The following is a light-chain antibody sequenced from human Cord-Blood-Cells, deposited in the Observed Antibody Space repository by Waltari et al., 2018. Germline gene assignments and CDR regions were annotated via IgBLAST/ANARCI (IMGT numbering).Light chain of an antibody. CDR2: AAS. V-gene: IGKV1-39*01. Sequence: DIQMTQSPSSLSASVGDRVTISCRASQSISSYLNWYQQKPGKAPKLLIYAASILQSGVPSRLSGSGSGTDFTLTISSLQPEDFATYYCQQSYSTPLTFGGGTKVEIK. CDR1: QSISSY. CDR3: QQSYSTPLT. J-gene: IGKJ4*01.